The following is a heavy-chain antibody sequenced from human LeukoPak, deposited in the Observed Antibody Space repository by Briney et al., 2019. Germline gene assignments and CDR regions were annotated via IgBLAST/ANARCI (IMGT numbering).Heavy chain of an antibody. CDR2: ISSNGGST. J-gene: IGHJ4*02. V-gene: IGHV3-64*01. CDR3: ARISTGGADY. Sequence: QPGGSLRLSCAASGFTFSSYAMHWVRQAPGKGLEYVSAISSNGGSTYYANSVKGRFTISRDNSKNTLYLQMGSLRAEDMAVYHCARISTGGADYWGQGTLVTVSS. CDR1: GFTFSSYA. D-gene: IGHD2-21*01.